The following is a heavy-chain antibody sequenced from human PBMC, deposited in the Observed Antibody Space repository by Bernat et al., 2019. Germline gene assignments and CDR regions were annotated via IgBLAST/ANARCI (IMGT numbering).Heavy chain of an antibody. CDR3: ARHAIIDC. CDR2: IYPGDSDT. CDR1: GYTFTTYW. V-gene: IGHV5-51*01. J-gene: IGHJ4*02. D-gene: IGHD2-2*02. Sequence: EVQLVQSGAEVRKPGESLRISCQASGYTFTTYWTGWVRQMPGKGLEWVGMIYPGDSDTRYSPSVRGQVTISADKSITTAYLQWSSLKASDTAIYYCARHAIIDCWGQGTLVTVSS.